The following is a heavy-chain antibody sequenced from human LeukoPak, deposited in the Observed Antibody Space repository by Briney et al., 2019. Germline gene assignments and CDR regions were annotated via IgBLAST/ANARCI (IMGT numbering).Heavy chain of an antibody. CDR3: ARDLSPDCSGGSCYSGIIDY. V-gene: IGHV1-18*01. Sequence: ASVKVSCKSSGYTFISYGISWVRQAPGQGLEWMGWISAYNGNTNYAQKLQGRVTMTTDTSTSTAYMELRSLRSDDTAVYYCARDLSPDCSGGSCYSGIIDYWGQGTLVTVSS. D-gene: IGHD2-15*01. CDR1: GYTFISYG. J-gene: IGHJ4*02. CDR2: ISAYNGNT.